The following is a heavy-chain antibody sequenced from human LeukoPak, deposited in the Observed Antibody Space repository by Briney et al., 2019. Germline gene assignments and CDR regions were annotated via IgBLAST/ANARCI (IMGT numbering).Heavy chain of an antibody. V-gene: IGHV3-30-3*01. CDR1: GFTFSSYA. CDR2: ISYDGSNK. CDR3: ARDLRRVLDL. J-gene: IGHJ2*01. Sequence: GGSLRLSCAASGFTFSSYAMHWVRQAPGKGLEWVAVISYDGSNKYYADPVKGRFTISRDNAKNSLYLQMNSLRAEDTAVYYCARDLRRVLDLWGRGTLVTVSS.